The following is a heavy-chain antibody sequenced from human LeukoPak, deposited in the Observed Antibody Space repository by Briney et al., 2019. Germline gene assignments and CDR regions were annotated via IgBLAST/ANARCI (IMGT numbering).Heavy chain of an antibody. CDR1: GYTFTNYG. V-gene: IGHV1-18*04. Sequence: ASVKVSCKASGYTFTNYGISWVRLAPGQGLEWMSWISANNGEIRYAQNFQGRVTMTTDTSTTTAYMELRSLRPDDTAVYYCARVPPSAHQLFCSDYWGQGTQVTVSS. J-gene: IGHJ4*02. CDR2: ISANNGEI. CDR3: ARVPPSAHQLFCSDY. D-gene: IGHD2-2*01.